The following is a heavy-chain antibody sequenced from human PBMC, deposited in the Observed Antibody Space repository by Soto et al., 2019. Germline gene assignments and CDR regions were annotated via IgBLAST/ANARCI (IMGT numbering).Heavy chain of an antibody. V-gene: IGHV4-39*07. D-gene: IGHD5-12*01. Sequence: SETLSLTYTVSGGSISSSSYYWGWIRQPPGKGLEWIGSIYYSGSTYYNPSLKSRVTISVDTSKNQFSLKLSSVTAADTAVYYCARDLRGYSGYDYYFDYWGQGTLVTVSS. CDR1: GGSISSSSYY. CDR2: IYYSGST. CDR3: ARDLRGYSGYDYYFDY. J-gene: IGHJ4*02.